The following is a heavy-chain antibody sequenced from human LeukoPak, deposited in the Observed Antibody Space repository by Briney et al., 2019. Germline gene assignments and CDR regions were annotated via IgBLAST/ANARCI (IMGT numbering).Heavy chain of an antibody. V-gene: IGHV3-7*01. CDR1: GFTFTRYW. J-gene: IGHJ4*02. Sequence: GGSLRLSCAASGFTFTRYWMSWVRQAPGKGLEWVANIKQDGSETHYVDSVKGRFTIFRDNARNSVYLQMNSLSDDDTAVYYCARDGDYIMPPFDYWGQGILVTVSS. CDR3: ARDGDYIMPPFDY. D-gene: IGHD4-17*01. CDR2: IKQDGSET.